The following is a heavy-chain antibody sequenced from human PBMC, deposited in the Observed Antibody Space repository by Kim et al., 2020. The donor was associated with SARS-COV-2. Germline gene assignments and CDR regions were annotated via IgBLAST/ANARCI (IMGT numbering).Heavy chain of an antibody. CDR3: ARGRFRSTTVTVPRGIWFDP. CDR2: INHSGST. Sequence: SETLSLTCAVYGGSFSGYYWSWIRQPPGKGLEWIGEINHSGSTNYNPSLKSRVTISVDTSKNQFSLKLSSVTAADTAVYYCARGRFRSTTVTVPRGIWFDPWGQGTLVTVSS. V-gene: IGHV4-34*01. CDR1: GGSFSGYY. D-gene: IGHD4-17*01. J-gene: IGHJ5*02.